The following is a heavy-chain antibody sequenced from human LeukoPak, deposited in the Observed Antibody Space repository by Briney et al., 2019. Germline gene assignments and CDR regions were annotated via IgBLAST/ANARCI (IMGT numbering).Heavy chain of an antibody. CDR1: GGSISSSSYY. Sequence: SETLSLTCTVSGGSISSSSYYWGWIRQPPGKGLEWIGSIYYSGSTNYNPSLKSRVTISVDTSKNQFSLKLSSVTAADTAVYYCGRGIAVAGTGAFDIWGQGTMVTVSS. CDR3: GRGIAVAGTGAFDI. CDR2: IYYSGST. D-gene: IGHD6-19*01. V-gene: IGHV4-39*07. J-gene: IGHJ3*02.